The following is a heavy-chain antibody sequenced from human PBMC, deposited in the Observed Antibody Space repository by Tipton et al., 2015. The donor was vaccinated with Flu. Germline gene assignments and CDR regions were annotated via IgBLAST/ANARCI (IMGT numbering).Heavy chain of an antibody. V-gene: IGHV3-48*03. D-gene: IGHD2-15*01. J-gene: IGHJ6*02. Sequence: SLRLSCAASGFTFSSYEMNWVRQAPGKGLEWVSYISSSGSTIYYADSVKGRFTISRDNAKNSLYLQMNSLRAEDTAVYYCARGSVCSGGSCSLLLNFYYYGMDAWGQGTTVTVSS. CDR1: GFTFSSYE. CDR2: ISSSGSTI. CDR3: ARGSVCSGGSCSLLLNFYYYGMDA.